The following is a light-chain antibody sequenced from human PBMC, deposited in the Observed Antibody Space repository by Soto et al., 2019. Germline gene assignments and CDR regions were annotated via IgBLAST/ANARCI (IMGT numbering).Light chain of an antibody. CDR3: RSYDSSLSGHMV. J-gene: IGLJ2*01. V-gene: IGLV1-40*01. CDR2: GNN. Sequence: QSVLTQPPSVSGAPGQRVTISCTGSSSNIGAGYDVHWYQQLPGRAPKLLIYGNNNRPSGVPDRFSGSKSGTSASLAITGLQDEDEAHYYCRSYDSSLSGHMVFGGGTKLTVL. CDR1: SSNIGAGYD.